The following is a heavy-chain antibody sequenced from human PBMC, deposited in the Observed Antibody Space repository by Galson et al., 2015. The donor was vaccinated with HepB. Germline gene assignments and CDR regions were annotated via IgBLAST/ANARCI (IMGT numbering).Heavy chain of an antibody. Sequence: SVKVSCKAPGYTFINYGISWVRQAPGQGLEWMGWISAYTGNTNYAQKFQGRVTMTTDTSTSTAYMELRSLRSDDTAVYYCAILRSFWSGYYSVDNWGQGTLVIVSS. J-gene: IGHJ4*02. CDR3: AILRSFWSGYYSVDN. CDR2: ISAYTGNT. V-gene: IGHV1-18*01. D-gene: IGHD3-3*01. CDR1: GYTFINYG.